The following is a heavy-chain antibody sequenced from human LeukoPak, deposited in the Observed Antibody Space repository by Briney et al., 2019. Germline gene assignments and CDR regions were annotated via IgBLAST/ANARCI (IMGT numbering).Heavy chain of an antibody. J-gene: IGHJ6*03. CDR2: ISGSGGST. D-gene: IGHD1-26*01. CDR1: GFTFSSYA. V-gene: IGHV3-23*01. CDR3: ARLSSGSYFGYYYYYMDV. Sequence: GALRLSCAASGFTFSSYAMSWVRQAPGKGLEWVSAISGSGGSTYYADSVKGRFTISRDNAKNTLYLQMNSLRAEDTAVYYCARLSSGSYFGYYYYYMDVWGKGTTVTVSS.